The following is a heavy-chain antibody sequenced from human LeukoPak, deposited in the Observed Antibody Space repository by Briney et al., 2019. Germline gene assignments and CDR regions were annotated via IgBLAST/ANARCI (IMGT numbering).Heavy chain of an antibody. CDR1: GFTFRSYS. CDR2: ISSSSSTI. V-gene: IGHV3-48*02. CDR3: ARGGDWLSPVNAFDI. J-gene: IGHJ3*02. D-gene: IGHD3-9*01. Sequence: PGGSLRLSCAASGFTFRSYSMNWVRQAPGKGLEWVSYISSSSSTIYYADSVKGRFTISRDNAKNSLYLQMNSLRDEDTAVYYCARGGDWLSPVNAFDIWGQGTMVTVSS.